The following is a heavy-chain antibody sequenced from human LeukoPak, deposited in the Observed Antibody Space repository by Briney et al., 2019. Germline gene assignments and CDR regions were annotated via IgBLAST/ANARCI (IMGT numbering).Heavy chain of an antibody. D-gene: IGHD5-24*01. CDR1: GFSFSDYA. CDR3: ARDLRWLQCFDY. CDR2: ISYDGGNK. V-gene: IGHV3-30-3*01. J-gene: IGHJ4*02. Sequence: RRSLRLSCAASGFSFSDYAVHWVRQAPGKGLEWVAIISYDGGNKSYADSVKGRFTISRDNSKKTLYLQMNSLRAEDTAMYYCARDLRWLQCFDYWGQGTLVTVSS.